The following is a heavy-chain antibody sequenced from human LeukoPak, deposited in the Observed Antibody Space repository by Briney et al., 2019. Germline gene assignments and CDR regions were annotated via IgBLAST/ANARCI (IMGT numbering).Heavy chain of an antibody. D-gene: IGHD5-18*01. CDR1: GFTFSSYG. CDR2: ISGSGGST. Sequence: GGSLRLSCAASGFTFSSYGMSWVRQAPGKGLEWVSDISGSGGSTYYADSVKGRFTISRDNSKNTLYLQMNSLRAEDTAMYYCARSGYSYGPSGDAFDIWGQGTMVTVSS. J-gene: IGHJ3*02. V-gene: IGHV3-23*01. CDR3: ARSGYSYGPSGDAFDI.